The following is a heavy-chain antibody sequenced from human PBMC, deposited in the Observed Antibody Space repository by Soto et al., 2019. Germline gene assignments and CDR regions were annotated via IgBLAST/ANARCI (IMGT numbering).Heavy chain of an antibody. CDR2: IIPILGIA. D-gene: IGHD3-10*01. V-gene: IGHV1-69*08. J-gene: IGHJ5*02. Sequence: QVQLVQSGAEVKKPGSSVKVSCKASGGTFSSYTISWVRQSPGQGLDCMGRIIPILGIANYAQKFQGRVTITADKSTSTAYMELSSLRSEDTAVYYCARDINSGTRIVSWFDPWGQGTLVTVSS. CDR1: GGTFSSYT. CDR3: ARDINSGTRIVSWFDP.